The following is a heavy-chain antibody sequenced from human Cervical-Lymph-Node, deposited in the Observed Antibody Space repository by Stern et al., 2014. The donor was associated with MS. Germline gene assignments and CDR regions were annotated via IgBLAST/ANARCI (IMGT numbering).Heavy chain of an antibody. CDR3: ARRSGSYSFDY. D-gene: IGHD1-26*01. CDR1: GYTFTNYG. CDR2: ISTYIGRT. J-gene: IGHJ4*02. Sequence: QLGQSGAEVKKPGASVKVSCKPTGYTFTNYGISWVRQAHGQGLEWMGWISTYIGRTNYAQKLQGRLTMTRDTSTSTAYMDLRSLTSDDTAVYYCARRSGSYSFDYWGQGTLVTVSS. V-gene: IGHV1-18*01.